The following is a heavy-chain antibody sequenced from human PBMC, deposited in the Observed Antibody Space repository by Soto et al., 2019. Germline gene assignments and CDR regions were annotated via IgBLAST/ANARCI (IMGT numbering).Heavy chain of an antibody. V-gene: IGHV3-7*05. D-gene: IGHD1-26*01. CDR2: IKQDGSEK. Sequence: GSLRLSCAAPGFTFSSYGMSWVRQAPGKGLEWVANIKQDGSEKYYVDSVKGRFTISRDNAKNSLYLQMNSLRAEDTAVYYCARDFGIDSLGQGPVDYWGQGT. CDR3: ARDFGIDSLGQGPVDY. CDR1: GFTFSSYG. J-gene: IGHJ4*02.